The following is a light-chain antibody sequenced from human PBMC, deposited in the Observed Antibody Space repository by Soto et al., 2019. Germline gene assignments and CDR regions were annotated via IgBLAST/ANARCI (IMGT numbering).Light chain of an antibody. Sequence: DIQMTQSPSSLSASVGYRVTMTCRASQGISSYLAWYQQKPGKAPKLLIYAASTLQSGVPSRFSGSGSGTEFTLTISSLQPEDFATYYCQQLNSYPRTFGQGTRLEI. CDR3: QQLNSYPRT. V-gene: IGKV1-9*01. J-gene: IGKJ5*01. CDR2: AAS. CDR1: QGISSY.